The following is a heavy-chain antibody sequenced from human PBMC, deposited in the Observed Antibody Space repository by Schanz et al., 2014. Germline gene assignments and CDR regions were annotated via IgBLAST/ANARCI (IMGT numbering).Heavy chain of an antibody. CDR2: IIPILGIA. V-gene: IGHV1-69*09. CDR1: GYDFHIYA. J-gene: IGHJ4*02. D-gene: IGHD3-10*01. Sequence: QVQLVQSGAEVKKPGASVTVSCKASGYDFHIYAYSWVRQAPGQGLEWMGRIIPILGIANYAQNFQGRVTITADTSTNTAYMELSSLTSEDTAVHYCARGRGFYDYWGQGTLVTVSS. CDR3: ARGRGFYDY.